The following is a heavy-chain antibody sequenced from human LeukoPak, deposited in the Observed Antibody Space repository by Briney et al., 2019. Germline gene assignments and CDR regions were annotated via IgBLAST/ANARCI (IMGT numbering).Heavy chain of an antibody. CDR3: AKDRGPYSSSAGYYFDY. V-gene: IGHV3-23*01. Sequence: GGSLRLSCAASGFTFSSYAMSWVRQAPGKGLEWVSAISGSGGSTYYADSVKGRFTISRDNSKNTLYLQMNSLRAEDTAVYYCAKDRGPYSSSAGYYFDYWGQGTLVTVSS. CDR1: GFTFSSYA. J-gene: IGHJ4*02. D-gene: IGHD6-6*01. CDR2: ISGSGGST.